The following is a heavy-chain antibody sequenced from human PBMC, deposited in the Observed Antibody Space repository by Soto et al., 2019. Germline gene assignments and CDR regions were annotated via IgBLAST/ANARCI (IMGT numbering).Heavy chain of an antibody. V-gene: IGHV3-48*01. Sequence: GGSLRLSCAASGFTFSSYSMNWVRQAPGKGLEWVSYISSSSSTIYYADSVKGRFTISRDNAKNSLYLQMNSLRAEDTAVYYCARESHSFGGVIVIPNDYWGQGTLVTVSS. D-gene: IGHD3-16*02. CDR3: ARESHSFGGVIVIPNDY. CDR2: ISSSSSTI. J-gene: IGHJ4*02. CDR1: GFTFSSYS.